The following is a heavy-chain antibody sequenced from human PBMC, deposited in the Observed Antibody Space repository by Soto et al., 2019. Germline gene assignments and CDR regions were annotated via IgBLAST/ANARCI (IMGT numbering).Heavy chain of an antibody. J-gene: IGHJ4*02. CDR3: ARDGDFWSGAVPYYFDY. D-gene: IGHD3-3*01. V-gene: IGHV3-30-3*01. Sequence: QVQLVESGGGVVQPGRSLRLSCAASGFTFSSCAMHWVRQAPGKGLEWVAVISYDGSNKYYADSVKGRFTISRDNSKNTLYLQMNSLRAEDTAVYYCARDGDFWSGAVPYYFDYWGQGTLVTVSS. CDR2: ISYDGSNK. CDR1: GFTFSSCA.